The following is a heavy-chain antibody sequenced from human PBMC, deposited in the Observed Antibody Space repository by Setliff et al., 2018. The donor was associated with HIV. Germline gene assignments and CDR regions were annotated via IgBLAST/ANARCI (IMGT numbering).Heavy chain of an antibody. Sequence: SETLSLTCTVSGVSISNYYLSWIRQPAGKGLEWIGRIYTSGSTNYNPSLKSRITISVDRSKNLFSLKLISVTAADQGVYYCARVPVAGANWFDPWGLGTLVTVSS. V-gene: IGHV4-4*07. J-gene: IGHJ5*02. D-gene: IGHD2-21*01. CDR2: IYTSGST. CDR1: GVSISNYY. CDR3: ARVPVAGANWFDP.